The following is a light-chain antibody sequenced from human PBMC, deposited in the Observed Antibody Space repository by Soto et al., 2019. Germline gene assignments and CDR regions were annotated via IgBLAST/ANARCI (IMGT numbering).Light chain of an antibody. J-gene: IGKJ3*01. CDR3: QQRSNWPL. CDR1: QSVSSY. Sequence: EIVLTQTPATPSLSPGERATLSCRASQSVSSYLAWYQQKPGQAPRLLIYDASNRATGIPARFSGSGSGTDFTLTISSLEPEDFAVYYCQQRSNWPLFGPGTKVDIK. CDR2: DAS. V-gene: IGKV3-11*01.